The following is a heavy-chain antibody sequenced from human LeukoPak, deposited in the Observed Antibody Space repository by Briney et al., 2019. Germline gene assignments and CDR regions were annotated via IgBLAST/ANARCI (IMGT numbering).Heavy chain of an antibody. CDR1: GLSVSSNF. V-gene: IGHV3-53*01. CDR2: IYGGGST. Sequence: GGSLRLSCAATGLSVSSNFMSWVRQAPGKGLEWVSVIYGGGSTNYADSVKGRFTISRDNAKNTLYLQMNSLTAEDTAVYYCTSTSATLRAFDIWGQGTMVTVSS. D-gene: IGHD5-24*01. CDR3: TSTSATLRAFDI. J-gene: IGHJ3*02.